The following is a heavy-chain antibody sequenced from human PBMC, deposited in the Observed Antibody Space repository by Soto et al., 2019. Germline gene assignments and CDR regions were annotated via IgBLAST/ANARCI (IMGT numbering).Heavy chain of an antibody. D-gene: IGHD2-2*01. CDR3: PSGLPVRHNTEVSTQDL. J-gene: IGHJ6*01. Sequence: GSLRLSCAASGFTFSNAWMNWVRQAPGKGLEWIGRIKTKVDGGTAEYAAPVKVRFTISRDDSKNTLYIQMNSLKVGDPAVYFSPSGLPVRHNTEVSTQDLWGRGNTVTV. CDR2: IKTKVDGGTA. CDR1: GFTFSNAW. V-gene: IGHV3-15*01.